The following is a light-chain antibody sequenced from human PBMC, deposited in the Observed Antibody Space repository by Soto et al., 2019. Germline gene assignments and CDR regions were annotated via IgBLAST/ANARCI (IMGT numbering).Light chain of an antibody. CDR3: QQYNSYPWT. J-gene: IGKJ1*01. Sequence: DIQMTQSPSTLSASVGDRVTITCRASQSISSWLAWYQQKPGTAPKLLIYTESTLESGVPSRFSGSGSGTEFTLSLSILQPDDFATYYCQQYNSYPWTFGQGTKVEIK. CDR2: TES. V-gene: IGKV1-5*03. CDR1: QSISSW.